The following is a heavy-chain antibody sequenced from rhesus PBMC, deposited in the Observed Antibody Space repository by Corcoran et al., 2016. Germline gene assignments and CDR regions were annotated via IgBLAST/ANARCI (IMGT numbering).Heavy chain of an antibody. J-gene: IGHJ4*01. CDR3: ASIFDY. Sequence: EVQLVESGGDLVQPGGSLRLSCAASGFTFSSYGMSWVRPPPGKGREWVGFIKNEADGGTAAYAESVEGRFTISRDDSKNTLYLQMNSLKTEDTAVYYCASIFDYWGQGVLVTVSS. CDR1: GFTFSSYG. CDR2: IKNEADGGTA. V-gene: IGHV3S11*01.